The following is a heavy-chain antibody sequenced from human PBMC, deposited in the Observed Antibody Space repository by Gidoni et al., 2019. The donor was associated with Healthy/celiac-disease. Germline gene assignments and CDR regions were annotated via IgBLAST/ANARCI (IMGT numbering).Heavy chain of an antibody. CDR1: GFTFSSYG. V-gene: IGHV3-33*01. D-gene: IGHD4-17*01. CDR2: IWYDGSNK. J-gene: IGHJ3*02. Sequence: VQLVESGGGVVQPGRSLRLSCAASGFTFSSYGMPWVRQAPGKGLEWVAVIWYDGSNKYYADSVKGRFTISRDNSKNTLYLQMNSLRAEDTAVYYCAREGTVTTGAFDIWGQGTMVTVSS. CDR3: AREGTVTTGAFDI.